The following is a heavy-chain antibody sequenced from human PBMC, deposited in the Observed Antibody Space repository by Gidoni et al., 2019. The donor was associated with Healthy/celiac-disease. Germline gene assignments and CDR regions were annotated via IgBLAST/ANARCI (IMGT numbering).Heavy chain of an antibody. Sequence: QVQLVQSGAEVKKPGSSVKVSCKASGGAFSSYTISWVRQAPGQGLEWMGRSIPILGIANYAQKFQGRVTITADKSTSTAYMELSSLRSEDTAVYYCASKANYVSALDWFDPWGQGTLVTVSS. D-gene: IGHD1-7*01. CDR3: ASKANYVSALDWFDP. CDR1: GGAFSSYT. J-gene: IGHJ5*02. CDR2: SIPILGIA. V-gene: IGHV1-69*02.